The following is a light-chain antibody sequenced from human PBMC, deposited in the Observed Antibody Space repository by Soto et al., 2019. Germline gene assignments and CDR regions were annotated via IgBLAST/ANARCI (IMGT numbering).Light chain of an antibody. CDR1: QTISSW. CDR3: QQVLRPPLT. J-gene: IGKJ3*01. CDR2: KAS. Sequence: DIQMTQSPSTLSGSVGDRVTITCRASQTISSWLAWYQQKPGKAPKLLIYKASTLKSGVPSRFSGSGSGTEFTLTISSLQPDDFATYYCQQVLRPPLTFGPGTKVDIK. V-gene: IGKV1-5*03.